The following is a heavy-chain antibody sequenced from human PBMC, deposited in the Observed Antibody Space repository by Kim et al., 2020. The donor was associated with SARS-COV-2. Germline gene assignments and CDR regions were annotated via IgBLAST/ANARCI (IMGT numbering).Heavy chain of an antibody. CDR2: INAGNGNT. J-gene: IGHJ4*02. CDR1: GYTFTSYA. Sequence: ASVKVSCKASGYTFTSYAMHWVRQAPGQRLEWMGWINAGNGNTKYSQKFQGRVTISRDTSASTAYMELSSLRSEDTAVYYCGREGGIAAAAPFDYWGQGTLVTVSS. V-gene: IGHV1-3*01. D-gene: IGHD6-13*01. CDR3: GREGGIAAAAPFDY.